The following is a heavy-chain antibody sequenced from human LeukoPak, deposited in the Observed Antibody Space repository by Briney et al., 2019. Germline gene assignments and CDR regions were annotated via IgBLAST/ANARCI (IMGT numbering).Heavy chain of an antibody. Sequence: PSETLSLTCTVSGGSISSGGYYWSWIRQHPGKGLEWIGYIYYSGSTYYNPSLKSRVTISVDTSKNQFSLKLSPVTAADTAVYYCARGTVTTFIGYWGQGTLVTVSS. CDR1: GGSISSGGYY. V-gene: IGHV4-31*03. CDR2: IYYSGST. D-gene: IGHD4-17*01. CDR3: ARGTVTTFIGY. J-gene: IGHJ4*02.